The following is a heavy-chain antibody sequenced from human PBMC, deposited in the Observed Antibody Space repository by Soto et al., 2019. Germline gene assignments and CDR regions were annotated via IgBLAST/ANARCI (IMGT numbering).Heavy chain of an antibody. J-gene: IGHJ4*02. V-gene: IGHV3-23*01. CDR2: INANAIDT. Sequence: LRLSCAASGFIFGNHGMTWVRQAPGRALEWVSTINANAIDTHYADSVKGRFTISRDNSKSTLDLQMNSLRAEDTAIYCCVSWVSAHFDFWGPGTLVTVSS. CDR1: GFIFGNHG. D-gene: IGHD2-8*01. CDR3: VSWVSAHFDF.